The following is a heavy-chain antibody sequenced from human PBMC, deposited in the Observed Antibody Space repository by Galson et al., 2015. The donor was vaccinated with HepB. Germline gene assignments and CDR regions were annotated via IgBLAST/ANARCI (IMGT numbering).Heavy chain of an antibody. D-gene: IGHD6-13*01. Sequence: SLRLSCAASGFTFSSYAMHWVRQAPGKGLEWVAVISYDGSNKYYADSVKGRFTISRDNSKNTLYLQMNSLRAEDTAVYYCARDPKPYSSRGWFDPWGQGTLVAVSS. CDR2: ISYDGSNK. CDR1: GFTFSSYA. V-gene: IGHV3-30-3*01. CDR3: ARDPKPYSSRGWFDP. J-gene: IGHJ5*02.